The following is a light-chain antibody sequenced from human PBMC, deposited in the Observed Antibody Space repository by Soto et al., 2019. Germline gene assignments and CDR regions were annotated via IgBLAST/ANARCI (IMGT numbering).Light chain of an antibody. CDR3: QPYVNWAKT. CDR1: QSVADK. CDR2: DTV. V-gene: IGKV3-15*01. Sequence: EIMMTQSPDTLSVSPGERHPLSCSASQSVADKVAWYQQTSVQPPKLLISDTVSRAAGVPGRFSGSESWTEFTLTINCLPAEDDVASFCQPYVNWAKTYGSGTKVDIK. J-gene: IGKJ1*01.